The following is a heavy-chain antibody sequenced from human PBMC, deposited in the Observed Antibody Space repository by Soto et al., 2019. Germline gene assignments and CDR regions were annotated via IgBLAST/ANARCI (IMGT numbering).Heavy chain of an antibody. CDR1: GCSISSGDYY. CDR2: IYYSGST. J-gene: IGHJ3*02. CDR3: ARVGCSGGSCYSSVYAFDI. Sequence: SETLSLTCTVSGCSISSGDYYWSWIRQPPGKGLEWIGYIYYSGSTYYNPSLKSRVTISVDTSKNQFSLKLSSVTAADTAVYYCARVGCSGGSCYSSVYAFDIWGQGTMVTVSS. D-gene: IGHD2-15*01. V-gene: IGHV4-30-4*01.